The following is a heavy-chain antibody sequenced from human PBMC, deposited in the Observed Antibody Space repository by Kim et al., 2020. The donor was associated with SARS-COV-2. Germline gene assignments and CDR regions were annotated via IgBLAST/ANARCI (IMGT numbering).Heavy chain of an antibody. CDR1: GFTFDDYA. J-gene: IGHJ4*02. CDR3: AKELGPAAIVD. D-gene: IGHD2-2*01. Sequence: GGSLRLSCAASGFTFDDYAMHWVRQAPGKGLEWVSGISWNSGSIGYADSVKGRFTISRDNAKNSLYLQMNSLRAEDTALYYCAKELGPAAIVDWGQGTLVTVSS. CDR2: ISWNSGSI. V-gene: IGHV3-9*01.